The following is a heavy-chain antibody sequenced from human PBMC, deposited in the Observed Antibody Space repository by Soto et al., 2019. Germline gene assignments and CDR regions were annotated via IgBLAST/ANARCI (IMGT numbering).Heavy chain of an antibody. CDR1: GFTFSSYA. CDR3: ARESPPYGSGSYLAY. Sequence: QVQLVESGGGVVQPGRSLRLFCAASGFTFSSYAMHWVRQAPGKGLEWVAVISYDGSNKYYADSVKGRFTISRDNSKNTLYLQMNSLRAEDTAVYYCARESPPYGSGSYLAYWGQGTLVTVSS. CDR2: ISYDGSNK. J-gene: IGHJ4*02. D-gene: IGHD3-10*01. V-gene: IGHV3-30-3*01.